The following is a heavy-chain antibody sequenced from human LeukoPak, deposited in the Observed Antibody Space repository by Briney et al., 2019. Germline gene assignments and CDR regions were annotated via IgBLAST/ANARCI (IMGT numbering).Heavy chain of an antibody. D-gene: IGHD3-10*01. Sequence: PSETLSLTCTVSGGSINHYYWSWIRQPSGKGLEWIGHIYYSGTTNYNPSLKSRVTMSLDTPKTQFSLKMSSVTAADTAVYYCARDRFYYGSGSYYGLDHWGQGTLVTVSS. CDR3: ARDRFYYGSGSYYGLDH. CDR2: IYYSGTT. CDR1: GGSINHYY. V-gene: IGHV4-59*01. J-gene: IGHJ4*02.